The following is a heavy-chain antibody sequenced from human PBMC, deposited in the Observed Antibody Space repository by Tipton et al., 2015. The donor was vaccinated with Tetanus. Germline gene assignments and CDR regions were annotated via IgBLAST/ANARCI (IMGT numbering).Heavy chain of an antibody. CDR1: GFTFGRFG. Sequence: SLRLSCEASGFTFGRFGMHWVRQAPGKGLEWVAVIWYDGSNQYYEESMKGRFTISRDNAKNTIFLQMNSLRAGDTAVYYCAGDLGGGSCRPRWGFDYWGRGSLV. D-gene: IGHD2-15*01. J-gene: IGHJ4*02. CDR2: IWYDGSNQ. V-gene: IGHV3-33*08. CDR3: AGDLGGGSCRPRWGFDY.